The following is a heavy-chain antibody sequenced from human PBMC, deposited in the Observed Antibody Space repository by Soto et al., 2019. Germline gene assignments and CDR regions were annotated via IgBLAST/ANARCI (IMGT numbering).Heavy chain of an antibody. Sequence: GGSLRLSCAASGFTVSSNYMSWVRQAPGKGLEWVSVIYSGGSTYYADSVKGRFTISRDNSKNTLYLQMNSLRAEDTAVYYCARAVGYYDSSGYYDYWGQGTLVTVS. CDR1: GFTVSSNY. CDR2: IYSGGST. D-gene: IGHD3-22*01. V-gene: IGHV3-53*01. CDR3: ARAVGYYDSSGYYDY. J-gene: IGHJ4*02.